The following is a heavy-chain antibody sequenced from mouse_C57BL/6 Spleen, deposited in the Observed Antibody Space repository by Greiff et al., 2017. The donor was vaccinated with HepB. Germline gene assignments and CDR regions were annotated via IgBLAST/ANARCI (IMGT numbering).Heavy chain of an antibody. V-gene: IGHV1-69*01. CDR3: AGGYYGDYAMDY. Sequence: QVQLQQPGAELVMPGASVKLSCKASGYTFTSYWMHWVKQRPGQGLEWIGEIDPSDSYTNYNQKFKGKSTLTVDKSSSTAYMQLSSLTSEDSAVYYCAGGYYGDYAMDYWGQGTSVTVSS. J-gene: IGHJ4*01. CDR1: GYTFTSYW. CDR2: IDPSDSYT. D-gene: IGHD2-3*01.